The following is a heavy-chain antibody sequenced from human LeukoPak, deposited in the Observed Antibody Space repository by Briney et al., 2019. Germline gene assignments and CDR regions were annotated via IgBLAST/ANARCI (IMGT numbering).Heavy chain of an antibody. CDR2: INHRGET. V-gene: IGHV4-34*01. CDR1: GTSFSAYY. CDR3: ARDPGIRGTALDY. Sequence: PSETLSLTCAVSGTSFSAYYCNWIRQSPEKGLEWIGEINHRGETNYNPSLQSRVTMSVDTSKNQFSLRLTSLTAADTAIYYCARDPGIRGTALDYWGQGTPVTVSS. D-gene: IGHD1-7*01. J-gene: IGHJ4*02.